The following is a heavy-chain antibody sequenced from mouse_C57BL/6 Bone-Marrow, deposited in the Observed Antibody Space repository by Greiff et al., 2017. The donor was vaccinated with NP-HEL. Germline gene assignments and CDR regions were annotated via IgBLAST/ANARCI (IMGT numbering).Heavy chain of an antibody. Sequence: QVHVKQPGAELVMPGASVKLSCKASGYTFTSYWMHWVKQRPGQGLEWIGEIDPSDSYTNYNQKFKGKSTLTVDKSSSTAYMQLSSLTSEDSAVYYCAREKDYDYDEGAWFAYWGQGTLVTVSA. CDR2: IDPSDSYT. V-gene: IGHV1-69*01. CDR1: GYTFTSYW. D-gene: IGHD2-4*01. CDR3: AREKDYDYDEGAWFAY. J-gene: IGHJ3*01.